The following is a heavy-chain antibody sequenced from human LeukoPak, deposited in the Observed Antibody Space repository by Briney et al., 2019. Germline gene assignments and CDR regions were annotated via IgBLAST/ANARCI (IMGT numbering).Heavy chain of an antibody. D-gene: IGHD6-19*01. J-gene: IGHJ6*02. V-gene: IGHV3-23*01. CDR3: AKSSGQYYYYYGMDV. CDR2: ISGSGGST. CDR1: GFTFSSYA. Sequence: PGGSLRLSCAASGFTFSSYAVSWVRQAPGKGLEWVSAISGSGGSTYYADSVKGRFTISRDNSKNTLYLQMNSLRAEDTAVYYCAKSSGQYYYYYGMDVWGQGTTVTVSS.